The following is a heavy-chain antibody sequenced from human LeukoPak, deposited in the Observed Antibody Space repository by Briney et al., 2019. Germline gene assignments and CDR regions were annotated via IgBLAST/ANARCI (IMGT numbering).Heavy chain of an antibody. J-gene: IGHJ4*02. CDR1: GFTFSSYG. Sequence: GGSLRLSCAASGFTFSSYGMHWVRQAPGKGLEWVAVISSDGSNKYYADSVKGRFTISRDNSKNTLYLQMNSLRAEDTALYYCAKDDYGDYPGDYWGQGTLVTVSS. CDR3: AKDDYGDYPGDY. CDR2: ISSDGSNK. V-gene: IGHV3-30*18. D-gene: IGHD4-17*01.